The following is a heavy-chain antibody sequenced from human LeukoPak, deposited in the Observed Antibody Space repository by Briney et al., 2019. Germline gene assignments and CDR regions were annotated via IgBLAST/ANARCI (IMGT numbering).Heavy chain of an antibody. D-gene: IGHD6-13*01. V-gene: IGHV4-31*03. CDR2: IYYSGST. CDR3: AREFVSATLAGDAFDI. J-gene: IGHJ3*02. Sequence: SQTLSLTCTVSGGSISSGGYYWSWIRQHPGKGLEWIGYIYYSGSTYYNPSLKSRVTISVDTSKNQFSLKLSSVTAADTAVYYCAREFVSATLAGDAFDIWGQGTMVTVSS. CDR1: GGSISSGGYY.